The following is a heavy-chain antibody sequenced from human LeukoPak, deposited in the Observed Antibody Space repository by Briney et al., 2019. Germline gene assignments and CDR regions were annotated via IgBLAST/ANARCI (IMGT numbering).Heavy chain of an antibody. Sequence: GGSLRLSCAASGFTFSSCAMSWVRQAPGKGLEWVSGINWNGGSTGYADSVKGRFTIARDNAKNSLYLQMNSLRAEDTALYYCAREKPFYDSSGYYYPIAFDYWGQGTLVTVSS. D-gene: IGHD3-22*01. CDR3: AREKPFYDSSGYYYPIAFDY. CDR2: INWNGGST. V-gene: IGHV3-20*04. CDR1: GFTFSSCA. J-gene: IGHJ4*02.